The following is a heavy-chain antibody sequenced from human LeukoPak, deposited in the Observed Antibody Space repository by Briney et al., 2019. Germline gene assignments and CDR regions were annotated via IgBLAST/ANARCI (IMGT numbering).Heavy chain of an antibody. J-gene: IGHJ4*02. CDR3: ARELRPRVGAIMPFDY. CDR2: ISTYNGNT. CDR1: GYTFTSYG. V-gene: IGHV1-18*01. D-gene: IGHD1-26*01. Sequence: GASVKVSCKASGYTFTSYGITWVRQAPGQGLEWMGWISTYNGNTDYAQKVQGRVTMTTDTSTSTAYMELRSLRSDDTAVYYCARELRPRVGAIMPFDYWGQGTLVIVSS.